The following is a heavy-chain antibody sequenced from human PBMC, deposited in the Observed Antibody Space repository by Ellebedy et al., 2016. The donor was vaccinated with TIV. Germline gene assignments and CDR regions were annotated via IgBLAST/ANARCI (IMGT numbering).Heavy chain of an antibody. Sequence: MPSETLSLTCSVSDDAFVDYSWAWFRQPPGEGLEWIGQIYNSGYADYNPSLKSRVTIGIDSSKQQFSLKMTSVTAPDTGVYYCARWASGLGFDYWGQGNLVTVSS. V-gene: IGHV4-4*09. J-gene: IGHJ4*02. CDR1: DDAFVDYS. CDR2: IYNSGYA. CDR3: ARWASGLGFDY. D-gene: IGHD6-19*01.